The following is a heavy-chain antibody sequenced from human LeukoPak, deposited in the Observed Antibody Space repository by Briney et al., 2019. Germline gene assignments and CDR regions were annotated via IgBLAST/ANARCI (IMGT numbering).Heavy chain of an antibody. J-gene: IGHJ4*02. Sequence: GGSLRLSCAASGFTFSSYEMNWVRQAPGKGLEWVSYISSSGSTIYYADSVKGRFTISRDNAKNSLSLQMNSLRAEDTAVYYCARDYDGSTDGFDYWGQGTLVTVSS. CDR1: GFTFSSYE. D-gene: IGHD3-22*01. CDR3: ARDYDGSTDGFDY. V-gene: IGHV3-48*03. CDR2: ISSSGSTI.